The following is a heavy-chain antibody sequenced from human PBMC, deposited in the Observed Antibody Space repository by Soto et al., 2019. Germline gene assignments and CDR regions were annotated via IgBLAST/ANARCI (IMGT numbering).Heavy chain of an antibody. CDR2: VYYSGST. V-gene: IGHV4-39*01. CDR3: ARHVNPWAQGAFDI. D-gene: IGHD7-27*01. Sequence: QLQLQESGPGLVKPSGTLSLTCTVSGGSISSSSYYWGWIRQPPGKGLEWIGNVYYSGSTYYNPSLKSRVTISVDTSKNQFSLKLSSVTAADTAVYYCARHVNPWAQGAFDIWGQGTMVTVSS. CDR1: GGSISSSSYY. J-gene: IGHJ3*02.